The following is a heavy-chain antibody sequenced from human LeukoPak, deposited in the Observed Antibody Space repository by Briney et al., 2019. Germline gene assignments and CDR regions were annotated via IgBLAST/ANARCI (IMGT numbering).Heavy chain of an antibody. J-gene: IGHJ4*02. V-gene: IGHV3-21*01. Sequence: PGGFLRLSCVASGFTFSSCSMNWVRQAPGKGLEWVSSISSGSNYIYYADSVKGRFTISRDNAKNSLYLQMNSLRAEDTAVYYCARVPDSGPAYWGQGTLVTVSS. CDR1: GFTFSSCS. CDR2: ISSGSNYI. D-gene: IGHD6-19*01. CDR3: ARVPDSGPAY.